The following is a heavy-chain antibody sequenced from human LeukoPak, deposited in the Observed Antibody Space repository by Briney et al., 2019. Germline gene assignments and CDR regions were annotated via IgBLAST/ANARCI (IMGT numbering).Heavy chain of an antibody. D-gene: IGHD4-23*01. Sequence: PGGSLRLSCAASGFTVSSNYMSWVRQAPGKGLEWVSVIYSGGSTYYADSVKGRFTISRDNSKNTLYLQMNSLRAEDTAVYYRAREATLRYGGAFDIWGQGTMVTVSS. CDR3: AREATLRYGGAFDI. J-gene: IGHJ3*02. V-gene: IGHV3-66*01. CDR1: GFTVSSNY. CDR2: IYSGGST.